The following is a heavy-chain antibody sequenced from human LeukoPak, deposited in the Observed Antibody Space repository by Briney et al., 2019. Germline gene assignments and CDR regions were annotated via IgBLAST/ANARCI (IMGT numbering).Heavy chain of an antibody. CDR1: GGSFSGYY. J-gene: IGHJ4*02. V-gene: IGHV4-34*01. CDR2: INHSGST. D-gene: IGHD6-6*01. Sequence: PSETLSLTCAVYGGSFSGYYWSWIRQPPGKGLEWIGEINHSGSTNYNPSLKSRVTISVDTSKNQFSLKLSSVTAADTAVYYCARGTRRGIAARPLDYWGQGTLVTVSS. CDR3: ARGTRRGIAARPLDY.